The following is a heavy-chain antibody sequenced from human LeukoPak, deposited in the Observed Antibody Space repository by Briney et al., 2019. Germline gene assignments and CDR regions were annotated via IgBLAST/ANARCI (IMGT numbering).Heavy chain of an antibody. CDR2: IKPDGSES. Sequence: PGGSLRLSCTASGITFGSHWMSWVRQAAGKGLEWVGYIKPDGSESYYVDSVKGRFAISRDNAKNSLYLQMNSLRAEDTAVYYCARESGSYYEGNWFDPWGQGTLVTVSS. CDR3: ARESGSYYEGNWFDP. D-gene: IGHD1-26*01. CDR1: GITFGSHW. V-gene: IGHV3-7*01. J-gene: IGHJ5*02.